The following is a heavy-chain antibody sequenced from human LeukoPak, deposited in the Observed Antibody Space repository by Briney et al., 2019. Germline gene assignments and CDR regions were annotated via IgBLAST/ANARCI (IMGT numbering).Heavy chain of an antibody. V-gene: IGHV3-53*01. J-gene: IGHJ4*02. D-gene: IGHD3-10*01. CDR3: ASGGTGARKYYSDPFHY. CDR2: MYSAGST. CDR1: GFIVSSNY. Sequence: GGSLRLSCAASGFIVSSNYMSWVRQAPGKGLEWVSIMYSAGSTYYADSVRGRFTISRDSSKNTVSLQVNSLRGEDTAVYYCASGGTGARKYYSDPFHYWGQGTLVTVSS.